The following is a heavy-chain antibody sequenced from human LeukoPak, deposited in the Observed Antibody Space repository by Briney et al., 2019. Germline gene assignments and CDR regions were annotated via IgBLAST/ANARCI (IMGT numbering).Heavy chain of an antibody. Sequence: SETLSLTCTVSGGSISSYYWSWIRQPPGKGLEWIGYIYYSGSTNYNPSLKSRVTISVDTSKNQFSLKLSSVTAADTAVYYCARRRAYDILTGYYRRGITPPDDWGQGTLVTVSS. D-gene: IGHD3-9*01. CDR1: GGSISSYY. J-gene: IGHJ4*02. CDR2: IYYSGST. V-gene: IGHV4-59*01. CDR3: ARRRAYDILTGYYRRGITPPDD.